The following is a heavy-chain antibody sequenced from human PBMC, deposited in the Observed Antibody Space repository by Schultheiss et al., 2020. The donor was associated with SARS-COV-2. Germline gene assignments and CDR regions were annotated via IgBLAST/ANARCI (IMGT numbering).Heavy chain of an antibody. J-gene: IGHJ6*02. Sequence: GGSLRLSCAASGFTFSSYAMSWVRQAPGKGLEWVAVISYDGSNKYYADSVKGRFTISRDNSKNTLYLQMNSLRAEDTAVYYCARGAYISYYYYYYGMDVWGQGTTVTVSS. CDR2: ISYDGSNK. D-gene: IGHD3-16*01. V-gene: IGHV3-30*03. CDR3: ARGAYISYYYYYYGMDV. CDR1: GFTFSSYA.